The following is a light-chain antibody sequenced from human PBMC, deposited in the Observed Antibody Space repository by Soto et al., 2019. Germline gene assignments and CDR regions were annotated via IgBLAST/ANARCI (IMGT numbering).Light chain of an antibody. CDR1: SRDIGGYNY. V-gene: IGLV2-14*03. J-gene: IGLJ2*01. CDR2: DVS. Sequence: QSVLTQPASVSGSPGQTITISCTGTSRDIGGYNYVSWYQHHPGKAPKLMIYDVSNRPSGISNRFSGSKSGSTASLTISGLQAEDEADYWCSLYTSDSTLVVFGGGTKLTVL. CDR3: SLYTSDSTLVV.